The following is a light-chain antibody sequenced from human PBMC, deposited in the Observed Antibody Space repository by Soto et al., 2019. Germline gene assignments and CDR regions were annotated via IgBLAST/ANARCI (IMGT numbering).Light chain of an antibody. CDR3: QQTYDIPRT. J-gene: IGKJ1*01. V-gene: IGKV1-5*03. CDR1: QTISSW. CDR2: KAS. Sequence: DIQMTQSPSTLSGSVGDRVTITCRASQTISSWLAWYQQKPGKAPKLLIYKASTLKSGVPSRFSGSGSGPEFTLTISNLQPEDFATYYCQQTYDIPRTFGPGTKVDIK.